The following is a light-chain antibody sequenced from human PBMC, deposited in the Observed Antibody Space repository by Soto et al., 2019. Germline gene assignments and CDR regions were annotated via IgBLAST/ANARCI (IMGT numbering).Light chain of an antibody. Sequence: SYELTQPPSVSVSPRQTASITCSGDKLGDKFVCWYQQKPGQSPVLVIYQDNQRPSGIPERFSGSNSGNTATLTISGTQAMDEADYYCQAWDSSTAVFGGGTKLTVL. CDR2: QDN. CDR3: QAWDSSTAV. J-gene: IGLJ2*01. V-gene: IGLV3-1*01. CDR1: KLGDKF.